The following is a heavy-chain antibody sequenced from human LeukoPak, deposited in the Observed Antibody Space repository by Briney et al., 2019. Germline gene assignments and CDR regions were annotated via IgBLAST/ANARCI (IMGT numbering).Heavy chain of an antibody. V-gene: IGHV4-59*01. CDR1: GGSISGYY. J-gene: IGHJ5*02. Sequence: SETLSLTCTVSGGSISGYYWSWIRQPPGKGLEWIGYIYYTGSTTYNPSLKSRVTISVDTSKNQFSLKLSSVTAADTAVYYCARGGSTGTNLNWVDPWGQGTLVTVSS. CDR3: ARGGSTGTNLNWVDP. D-gene: IGHD1-1*01. CDR2: IYYTGST.